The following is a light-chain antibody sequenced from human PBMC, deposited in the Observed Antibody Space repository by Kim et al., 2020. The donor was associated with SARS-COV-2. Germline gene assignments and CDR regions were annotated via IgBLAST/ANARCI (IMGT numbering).Light chain of an antibody. CDR2: EDN. CDR1: SGSIASNY. CDR3: QSYDSNIGV. V-gene: IGLV6-57*01. Sequence: GKTVPISCTRRSGSIASNYVQWYQQRPGSSPTTVIYEDNERPSGVPDRFSGSIDSSSNSASLTISGLKAEDEADYYCQSYDSNIGVFGGGTQLTVL. J-gene: IGLJ3*02.